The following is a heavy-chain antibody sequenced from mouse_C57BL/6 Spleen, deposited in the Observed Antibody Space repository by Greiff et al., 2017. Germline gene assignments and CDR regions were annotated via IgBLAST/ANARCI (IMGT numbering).Heavy chain of an antibody. CDR3: RPYAMDY. CDR1: YTFTDYYM. J-gene: IGHJ4*01. Sequence: VQLQQSGPELVKPGASVKMSCKASGYTFTDYYMHWVKQKPGKGLEWIGEIYPGSGNTYYNEKFKGKATLTADTSSRTAYMQLSSLTSEDSAVYFCARPYAMDYWGQGTSVTVSS. V-gene: IGHV1-83*01. CDR2: YPGSGNTY.